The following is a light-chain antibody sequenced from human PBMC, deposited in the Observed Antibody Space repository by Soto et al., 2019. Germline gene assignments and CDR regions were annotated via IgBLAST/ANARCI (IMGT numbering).Light chain of an antibody. J-gene: IGKJ5*01. CDR2: DAS. Sequence: AIQLTHSQSSLSASVGDRVTINSRASQGISSALAWYQQKPGKAPKLLIYDASSLESGVPSRFSGSGSGTDFTLTISSLQPEDFATYYCQQFNNYPITFGQGTRLEIK. CDR1: QGISSA. CDR3: QQFNNYPIT. V-gene: IGKV1D-13*01.